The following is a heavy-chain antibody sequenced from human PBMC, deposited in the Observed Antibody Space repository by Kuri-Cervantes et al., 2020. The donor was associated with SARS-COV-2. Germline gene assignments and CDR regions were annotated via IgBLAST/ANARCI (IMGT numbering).Heavy chain of an antibody. J-gene: IGHJ6*02. CDR3: ARDDYGDYVPDYYYYGMDV. CDR2: MSADRGDM. Sequence: ASVKVSCKASGYTFSDYGISWVRQAPGQGLEWVAWMSADRGDMTYAESLQGRVTMTKDTSTSTAYMELRSLRSDDTAVYYCARDDYGDYVPDYYYYGMDVWGQGTTVTVSS. D-gene: IGHD4-17*01. CDR1: GYTFSDYG. V-gene: IGHV1-18*01.